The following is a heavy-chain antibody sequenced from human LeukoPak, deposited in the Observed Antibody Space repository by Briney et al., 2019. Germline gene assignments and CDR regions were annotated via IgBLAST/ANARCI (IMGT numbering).Heavy chain of an antibody. V-gene: IGHV3-21*01. CDR2: ISTSSSYI. CDR3: ARWRYTNYFFDY. CDR1: GFTFSSYS. D-gene: IGHD4-11*01. Sequence: GGSLRLSCAASGFTFSSYSMNWVRQAPGKGLEWVSSISTSSSYIYYADSVKGRFTISRDNAKKSLYLQMNSLRAEDTAVYYCARWRYTNYFFDYWGQGTLVTVSS. J-gene: IGHJ4*02.